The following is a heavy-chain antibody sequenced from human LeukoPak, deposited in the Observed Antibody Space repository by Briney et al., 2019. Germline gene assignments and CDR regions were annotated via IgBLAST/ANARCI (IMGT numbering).Heavy chain of an antibody. J-gene: IGHJ4*02. D-gene: IGHD1-26*01. CDR1: GVTFSSDA. Sequence: GASVKVSCKASGVTFSSDAISWVRQAPGQGLEWVGVFIAIFRAANSAQELQGRVTITANESASAVYMELSSLRSDNTVVYYCATVYSGSYYFDYWGQGTLVTPSS. CDR2: FIAIFRAA. CDR3: ATVYSGSYYFDY. V-gene: IGHV1-69*13.